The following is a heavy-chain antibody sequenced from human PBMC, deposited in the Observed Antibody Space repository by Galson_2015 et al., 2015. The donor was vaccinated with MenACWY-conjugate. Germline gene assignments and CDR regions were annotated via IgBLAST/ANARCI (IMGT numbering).Heavy chain of an antibody. CDR2: ISGSTGGT. J-gene: IGHJ3*02. Sequence: SLRLSCAASGLTFSTYGMTWVRQAPGKGLEWVSAISGSTGGTYYADSVKGRLTISRDNSKNTLYLQIDSLRAEDTAVYYCAKDRPPYCTNGVCYLVWAFDIWGQGTMVTVSS. D-gene: IGHD2-8*01. V-gene: IGHV3-23*01. CDR1: GLTFSTYG. CDR3: AKDRPPYCTNGVCYLVWAFDI.